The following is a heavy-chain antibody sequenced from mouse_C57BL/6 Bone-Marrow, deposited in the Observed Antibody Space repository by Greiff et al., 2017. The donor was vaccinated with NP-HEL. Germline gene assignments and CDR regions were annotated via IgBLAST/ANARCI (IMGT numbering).Heavy chain of an antibody. Sequence: EVHLVESGGGLVQPGGSLKLSCAASGFTFSDYYMYWVRQTPEKRLEWVAYISNGGGSTYYPDTVKGRFTISRDNAKNTRYLQMSRLESEDTAMYYCASYGYDWFAYWGQGTLVTVSA. CDR1: GFTFSDYY. D-gene: IGHD2-2*01. CDR2: ISNGGGST. V-gene: IGHV5-12*01. J-gene: IGHJ3*01. CDR3: ASYGYDWFAY.